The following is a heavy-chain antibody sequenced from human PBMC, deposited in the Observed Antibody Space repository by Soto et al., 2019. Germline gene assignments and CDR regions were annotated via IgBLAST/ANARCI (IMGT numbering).Heavy chain of an antibody. D-gene: IGHD4-17*01. J-gene: IGHJ6*02. Sequence: SATLSPTYALYGGSFSACTRSVIRHPTGKGLEWIGEINHSGSTNYNPSLKSRVTISVDTSKNQFSLKLSSVTAADTAVYYCRWVTTSRVTPWYYYYGMDVWGQGTTVT. V-gene: IGHV4-34*01. CDR3: RWVTTSRVTPWYYYYGMDV. CDR2: INHSGST. CDR1: GGSFSACT.